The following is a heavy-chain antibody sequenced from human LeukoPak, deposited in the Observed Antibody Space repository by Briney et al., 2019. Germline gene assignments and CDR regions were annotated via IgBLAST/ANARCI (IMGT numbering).Heavy chain of an antibody. V-gene: IGHV1-69*01. CDR1: GGTFSSYA. J-gene: IGHJ5*02. CDR2: IIPIFGTA. D-gene: IGHD3-3*01. CDR3: AREGFWSGFNWFDP. Sequence: SVKVSCMASGGTFSSYAISWVRQAPGQGLEWMGGIIPIFGTANYAQKFQGRVTITADESTSTAYMELSSLRSEDTAVYYCAREGFWSGFNWFDPWGQGTLVTVSS.